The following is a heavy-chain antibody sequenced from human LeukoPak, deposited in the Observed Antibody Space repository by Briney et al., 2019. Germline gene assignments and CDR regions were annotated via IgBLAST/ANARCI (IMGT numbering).Heavy chain of an antibody. CDR2: ISAYNGNT. CDR3: ARGGYYGSGSRAFDY. J-gene: IGHJ4*02. CDR1: GYTFISYD. Sequence: ASVKVSCKASGYTFISYDINWVRQATGQGLEWMGWISAYNGNTNYAQKLQGRVTMTTDTSTSTAYMELRSLRSDDTAVYYCARGGYYGSGSRAFDYWGQGTLVTVSS. V-gene: IGHV1-18*01. D-gene: IGHD3-10*01.